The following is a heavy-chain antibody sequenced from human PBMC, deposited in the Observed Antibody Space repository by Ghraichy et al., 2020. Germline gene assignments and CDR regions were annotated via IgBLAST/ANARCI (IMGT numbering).Heavy chain of an antibody. CDR1: GGSISSSNYY. CDR3: AGSLVVIRYFGL. D-gene: IGHD2-15*01. V-gene: IGHV4-39*01. Sequence: SETLSLTCTVFGGSISSSNYYWGWIRQPPGKGLEWIGSMHHSGSTYYNPSLENRVTISVDTSKNQFSLKLSSVTAADTAVYYCAGSLVVIRYFGLWGRGTLVTVSS. CDR2: MHHSGST. J-gene: IGHJ2*01.